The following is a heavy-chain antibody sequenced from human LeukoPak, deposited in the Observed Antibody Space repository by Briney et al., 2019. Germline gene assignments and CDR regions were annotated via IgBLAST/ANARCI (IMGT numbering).Heavy chain of an antibody. V-gene: IGHV4-34*01. J-gene: IGHJ4*02. CDR3: AREGNVLVVTQKKKKPFDL. Sequence: PSETLSLTCAVPDGPFGGYYWSWVRQSPGKGLEWIGEINHFGHTYYNESPRSRVAISVDTSKKQFSLKLTSVTAADMGIYYCAREGNVLVVTQKKKKPFDLWGQGTLVIVSS. D-gene: IGHD2-21*02. CDR1: DGPFGGYY. CDR2: INHFGHT.